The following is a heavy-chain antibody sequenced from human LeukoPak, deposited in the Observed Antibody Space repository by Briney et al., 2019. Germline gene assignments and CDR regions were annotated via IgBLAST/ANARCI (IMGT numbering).Heavy chain of an antibody. J-gene: IGHJ4*02. D-gene: IGHD3-22*01. CDR3: AKDLDSSGYYYDY. CDR1: GFTFSSYA. Sequence: GGSLRLSCAASGFTFSSYAMSWVRQAPGKGXXXXSAISGSGGSTYYADSVKGRFTISRDNSKNTLYLQMNSLRAEDTAVYYCAKDLDSSGYYYDYWGQGTLVTVSS. CDR2: ISGSGGST. V-gene: IGHV3-23*01.